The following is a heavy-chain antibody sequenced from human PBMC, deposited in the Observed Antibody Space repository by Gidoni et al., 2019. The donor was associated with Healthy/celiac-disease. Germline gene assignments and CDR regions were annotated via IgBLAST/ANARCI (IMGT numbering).Heavy chain of an antibody. CDR2: INHSGST. J-gene: IGHJ6*02. D-gene: IGHD5-18*01. V-gene: IGHV4-34*01. Sequence: QVQLQQWGAGLLKPSETLSLTCAVYGGSFSGYYWSWIRPPPGKGLEWIGEINHSGSTNYNPSLKSRVTISVDTSKNQFSLKLSSVTAADTAVYYCARGGQLWLYYYYGMDVWGQGTTVTVSS. CDR1: GGSFSGYY. CDR3: ARGGQLWLYYYYGMDV.